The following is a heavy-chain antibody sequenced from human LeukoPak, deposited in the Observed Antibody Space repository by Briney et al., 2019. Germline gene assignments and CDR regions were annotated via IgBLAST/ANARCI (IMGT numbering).Heavy chain of an antibody. V-gene: IGHV3-23*01. CDR3: ARSLKWNLVGFDH. Sequence: GGSLRLSCAASGFTFSSYGMTWVRQAPGKGLEGVSVINDSGSSTFYADSVKGRFTISRDNSKNTLYLQMSGLRAEDTAVYYCARSLKWNLVGFDHWGQGTLVIVSS. CDR1: GFTFSSYG. CDR2: INDSGSST. D-gene: IGHD1-1*01. J-gene: IGHJ4*02.